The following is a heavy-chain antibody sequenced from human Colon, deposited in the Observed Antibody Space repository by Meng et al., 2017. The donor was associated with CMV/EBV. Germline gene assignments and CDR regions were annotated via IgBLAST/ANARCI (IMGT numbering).Heavy chain of an antibody. D-gene: IGHD2-2*01. Sequence: SETLSLTCSVSGYSISSGYYWAWIRQPPGKGLEWIGSIYHSGSTYYNPSLKSRVTMSVDTSKNQLSLKLNSVTAAETAVYYCARQWDIVVVPAAISLLNWFDPWGQGTLVTVSS. CDR1: GYSISSGYY. CDR3: ARQWDIVVVPAAISLLNWFDP. J-gene: IGHJ5*02. V-gene: IGHV4-38-2*02. CDR2: IYHSGST.